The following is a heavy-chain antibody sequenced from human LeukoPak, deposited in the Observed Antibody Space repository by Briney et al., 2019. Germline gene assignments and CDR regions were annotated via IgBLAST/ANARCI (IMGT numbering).Heavy chain of an antibody. CDR2: INXNXGXT. J-gene: IGHJ4*02. CDR3: ARSAVPELFDY. Sequence: ASVKVSCKASGYTFTGYYMHWXXQAPGQGLXWMGWINXNXGXTNYAXXFQGRVTXTXDXSISTAYMELSRLRSDDTAVYYCARSAVPELFDYWGQGTLVTVSS. CDR1: GYTFTGYY. V-gene: IGHV1-2*02. D-gene: IGHD1-14*01.